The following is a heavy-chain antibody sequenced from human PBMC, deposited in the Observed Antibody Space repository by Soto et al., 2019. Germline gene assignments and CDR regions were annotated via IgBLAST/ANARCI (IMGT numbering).Heavy chain of an antibody. D-gene: IGHD2-2*01. J-gene: IGHJ6*02. CDR2: IKQDGSGK. V-gene: IGHV3-7*01. CDR3: ARDPNIVLVPAALRSYYYYYGMDV. Sequence: GGSLRLACAASGFTFSSYWMSWVRQAPGKGLEWVANIKQDGSGKYYVDSVKGRFTISRDNAKNSLYLQMNSLRAEDTAVYYCARDPNIVLVPAALRSYYYYYGMDVCGQGTTVTVSS. CDR1: GFTFSSYW.